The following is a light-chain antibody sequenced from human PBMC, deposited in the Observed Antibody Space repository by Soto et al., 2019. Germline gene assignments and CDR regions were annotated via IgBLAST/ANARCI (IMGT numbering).Light chain of an antibody. CDR2: GAS. Sequence: DVVMTQSPLSLPVTLGQPSSISCGSSQSLVYSDGNTYLNWFQQRPGQSPRRLIYGASSRATGIPDRFSGSGSGTDFTLTISRLEPEDFAVYYCQQYGSSPITFGQGTRLEI. J-gene: IGKJ5*01. CDR3: QQYGSSPIT. V-gene: IGKV2-30*01. CDR1: QSLVYSDGNTY.